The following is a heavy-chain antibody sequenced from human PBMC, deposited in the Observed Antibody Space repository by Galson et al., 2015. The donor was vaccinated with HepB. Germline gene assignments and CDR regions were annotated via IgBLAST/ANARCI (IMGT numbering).Heavy chain of an antibody. J-gene: IGHJ2*01. CDR3: ARDSAYSMIVVVPYWYFDL. CDR1: GGSINSSNYY. D-gene: IGHD3-22*01. Sequence: ETLSLTCTVSGGSINSSNYYWVWIRQSPGKGLEWIGSMHYSGSAYQNPSLKSRVTISIDTSKNQFSLKLGSVTAADTAVYYCARDSAYSMIVVVPYWYFDLWGRGTLVTVSS. CDR2: MHYSGSA. V-gene: IGHV4-39*07.